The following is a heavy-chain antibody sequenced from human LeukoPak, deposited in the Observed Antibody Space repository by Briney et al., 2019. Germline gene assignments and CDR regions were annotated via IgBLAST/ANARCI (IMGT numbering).Heavy chain of an antibody. D-gene: IGHD1-26*01. Sequence: SVKVSCKASGGTFSSYAISWVRQDPGQGLEWMGGIIPIFGTANYAQKFQGRVTITADESTSTAYMELSSLRSEDTAVYYCARAIPSGSYFGPVGYWGQGTLVTVSS. CDR3: ARAIPSGSYFGPVGY. CDR1: GGTFSSYA. CDR2: IIPIFGTA. J-gene: IGHJ4*02. V-gene: IGHV1-69*13.